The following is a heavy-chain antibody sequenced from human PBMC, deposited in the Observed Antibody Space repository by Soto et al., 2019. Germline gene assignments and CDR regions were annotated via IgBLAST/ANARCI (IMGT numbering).Heavy chain of an antibody. CDR1: GGSISSGGYY. J-gene: IGHJ4*02. D-gene: IGHD5-18*01. V-gene: IGHV4-31*03. Sequence: SETLSLTCTVSGGSISSGGYYWSWIRQHPGKGLEWIGYIYYSGSTYYNPSLKSRVTISVDTSKNQFSLKLSSVTAADTAVYYCARVSLNSYGLDYWGQGTLVTVSS. CDR3: ARVSLNSYGLDY. CDR2: IYYSGST.